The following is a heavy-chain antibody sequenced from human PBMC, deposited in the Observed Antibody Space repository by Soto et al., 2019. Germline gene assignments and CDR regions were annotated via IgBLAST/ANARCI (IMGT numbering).Heavy chain of an antibody. CDR3: AVDLGGYSYGVPRTFDY. CDR2: IKQDGSEK. CDR1: GFTFSSYW. D-gene: IGHD5-18*01. V-gene: IGHV3-7*03. J-gene: IGHJ4*02. Sequence: TGGSLRLACAASGFTFSSYWMSWVRQAPGKGRGWVANIKQDGSEKYYVDSVKGRFTISRDNAKNSLYLQMNSLRAEDTAVYYCAVDLGGYSYGVPRTFDYWGQGTLVTVSS.